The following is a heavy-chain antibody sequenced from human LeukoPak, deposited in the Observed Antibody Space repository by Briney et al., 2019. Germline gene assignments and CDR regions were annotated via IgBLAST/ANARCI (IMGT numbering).Heavy chain of an antibody. J-gene: IGHJ4*02. CDR3: AKDYASITIFGVVISSYYFDY. CDR1: GFTFSSYA. CDR2: ISGSGGST. Sequence: GGSLRLSCAASGFTFSSYAMSWVRQAPGKGLEWVSAISGSGGSTYYADSVKGRFTISRDNSKNTLYLQMNSLRAEDTAVYYCAKDYASITIFGVVISSYYFDYWGQGTLVTVSS. D-gene: IGHD3-3*01. V-gene: IGHV3-23*01.